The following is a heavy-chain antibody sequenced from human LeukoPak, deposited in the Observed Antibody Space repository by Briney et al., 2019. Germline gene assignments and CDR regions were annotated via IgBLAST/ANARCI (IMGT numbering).Heavy chain of an antibody. CDR1: GGSIISYY. CDR2: IYYSGST. V-gene: IGHV4-59*01. D-gene: IGHD4-11*01. Sequence: SETLSLTCSVSGGSIISYYSSWIRQPPGKGLEWIGYIYYSGSTNYNPSLKSRVTISVDTSKNQFSLKLSSVTAADTAVYYCARGGTVTTYYYYYYMDVWGKGTTVTVSS. J-gene: IGHJ6*03. CDR3: ARGGTVTTYYYYYYMDV.